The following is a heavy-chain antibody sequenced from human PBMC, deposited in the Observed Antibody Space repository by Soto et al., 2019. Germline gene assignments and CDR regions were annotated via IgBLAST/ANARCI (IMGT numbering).Heavy chain of an antibody. CDR3: ASESGSSGWYAY. J-gene: IGHJ4*02. Sequence: QVQLVQSGAEVKKLGSSVKVSCKTSGGSFSNYAINWVRHAPGQGLECMGGIIPSLGTVNYGQKFHGRVTITADESTSTVYIGLSSLRSEDTAVYYCASESGSSGWYAYWCQGTLVTVSS. D-gene: IGHD6-19*01. CDR2: IIPSLGTV. CDR1: GGSFSNYA. V-gene: IGHV1-69*01.